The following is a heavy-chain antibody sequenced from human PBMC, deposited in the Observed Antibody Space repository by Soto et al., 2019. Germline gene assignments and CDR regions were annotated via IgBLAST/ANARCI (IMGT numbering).Heavy chain of an antibody. D-gene: IGHD1-1*01. V-gene: IGHV3-53*02. J-gene: IGHJ6*02. CDR2: IYSGGSA. CDR3: AFITTPVR. Sequence: EVQLVETGGGLIQPGGSLRLSCAASGFTVSNNWMSWVRQAPGKGLEWVSLIYSGGSAFYTDSVKGRCIISRDNSKNTLYLQMNSLRVEDTAVYYCAFITTPVRWGQGTTVTVSS. CDR1: GFTVSNNW.